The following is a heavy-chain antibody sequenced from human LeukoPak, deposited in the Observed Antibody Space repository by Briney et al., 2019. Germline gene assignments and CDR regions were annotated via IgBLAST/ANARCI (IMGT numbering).Heavy chain of an antibody. V-gene: IGHV1-69*05. CDR1: GDPFRIYA. D-gene: IGHD4-17*01. CDR3: ASRYGDYVGQLDY. CDR2: IIPIFGTA. J-gene: IGHJ4*02. Sequence: SVKLSCKACGDPFRIYAISWVRQAPAQGLECMGRIIPIFGTANYAQKFQHRVTITTDESTSTANMELSSLRSEDTAVYDCASRYGDYVGQLDYWGQGTLVTVSS.